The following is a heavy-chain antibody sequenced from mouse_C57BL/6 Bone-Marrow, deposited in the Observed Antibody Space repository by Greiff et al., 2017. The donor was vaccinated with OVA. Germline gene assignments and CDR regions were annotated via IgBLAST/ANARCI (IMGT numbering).Heavy chain of an antibody. CDR2: INPSSGYT. CDR3: ARLSHFDY. V-gene: IGHV1-4*01. J-gene: IGHJ2*01. Sequence: VQVVESGAELARPGASVKMSCKASGYTFTSYTMHWVKQRPGQGLEWIGYINPSSGYTKYNQKFKDKATLTADKSSSTAYMQLSSLTSEDSAVYYCARLSHFDYWGQGTTLTVSS. CDR1: GYTFTSYT.